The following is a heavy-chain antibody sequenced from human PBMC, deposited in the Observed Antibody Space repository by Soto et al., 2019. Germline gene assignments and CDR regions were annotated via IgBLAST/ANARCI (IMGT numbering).Heavy chain of an antibody. D-gene: IGHD2-21*01. V-gene: IGHV4-4*02. CDR3: ARDSGGGADY. CDR1: GGSISSSNW. J-gene: IGHJ4*02. Sequence: SETLSLTCAVSGGSISSSNWWSWVRHPPGKGLEWIGEIYHTGSTTYNPSLNSRVTISVDKSKNQFSLELSSVTAADTAVYYCARDSGGGADYWGQGTLVTVSS. CDR2: IYHTGST.